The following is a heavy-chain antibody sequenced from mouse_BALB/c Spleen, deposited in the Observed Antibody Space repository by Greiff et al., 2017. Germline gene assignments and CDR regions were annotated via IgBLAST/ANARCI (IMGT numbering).Heavy chain of an antibody. J-gene: IGHJ1*01. Sequence: EVQLVESGGGLVKPGGSLKLSCAASGFAFSSYDMSWVRQTPEKRLEWVAYISSGGGSTYYPDTVKGRFTISRDNAKNTLYLQMSSLKSEDTAMYYCGRRDYGSSYWYFDVWGAGTTVTVSS. CDR1: GFAFSSYD. CDR2: ISSGGGST. CDR3: GRRDYGSSYWYFDV. D-gene: IGHD1-1*01. V-gene: IGHV5-12-1*01.